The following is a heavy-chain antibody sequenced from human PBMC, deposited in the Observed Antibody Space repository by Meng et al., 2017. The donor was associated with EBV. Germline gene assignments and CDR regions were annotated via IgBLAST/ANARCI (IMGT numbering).Heavy chain of an antibody. CDR2: VYYSGST. CDR1: GGSISSSSYY. D-gene: IGHD3-10*01. Sequence: QLQLQESGPGLVKPAWXLSLTVTVSGGSISSSSYYWGWIRQPPGKGLEWIGSVYYSGSTYYNPSLKSRVTISVDTSKNQFSLKLSSVTAADTAVYYCARSSPVRFGELSNWGRGTLVTVSS. CDR3: ARSSPVRFGELSN. V-gene: IGHV4-39*07. J-gene: IGHJ4*02.